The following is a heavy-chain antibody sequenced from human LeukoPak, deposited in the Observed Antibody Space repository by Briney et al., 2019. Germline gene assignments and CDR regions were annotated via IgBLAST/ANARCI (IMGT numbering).Heavy chain of an antibody. J-gene: IGHJ4*02. CDR2: ISGYNGNT. CDR3: GRNSKFTAPDS. CDR1: GYTFSNYG. D-gene: IGHD5-18*01. V-gene: IGHV1-18*01. Sequence: ASVKVSCKTSGYTFSNYGISWVRQAPGQGLEWMGWISGYNGNTNYAQKLQGRVTMTTDTSTSTAYMELRSLRSDDTAVYYCGRNSKFTAPDSWGQGTLVTVSS.